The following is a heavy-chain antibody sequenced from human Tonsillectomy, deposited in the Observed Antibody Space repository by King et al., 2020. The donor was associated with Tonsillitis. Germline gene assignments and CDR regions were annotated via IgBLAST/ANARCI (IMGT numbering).Heavy chain of an antibody. D-gene: IGHD6-19*01. J-gene: IGHJ4*02. Sequence: VQLVESGGGLVKPGGSLRLSCAASGFTFSTYSMNWVRQAPGKGLEWVSSISSSSTYIYYADSVKGRFTISRDNAKNSLNLQMNSLRAEDTAVYYCARHGLKGQWLELGYYFDYWGQGTLVTVSS. CDR3: ARHGLKGQWLELGYYFDY. CDR1: GFTFSTYS. V-gene: IGHV3-21*01. CDR2: ISSSSTYI.